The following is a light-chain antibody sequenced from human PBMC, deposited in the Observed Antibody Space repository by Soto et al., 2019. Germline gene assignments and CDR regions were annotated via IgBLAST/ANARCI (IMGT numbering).Light chain of an antibody. CDR2: GTS. CDR3: RQYGNSPIT. CDR1: QRVSSGY. Sequence: EIVLTQSPGTLSLSPGERATLSCRASQRVSSGYLAWYQQKPGQAPRLLIYGTSSRATGIPDRFSGSGSGTDFTLTISRLEPEDFAVYYCRQYGNSPITFGQGTRLEIK. V-gene: IGKV3-20*01. J-gene: IGKJ5*01.